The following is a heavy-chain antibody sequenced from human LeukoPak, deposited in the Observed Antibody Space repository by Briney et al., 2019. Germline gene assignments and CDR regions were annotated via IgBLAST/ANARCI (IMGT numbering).Heavy chain of an antibody. D-gene: IGHD2-21*02. V-gene: IGHV1-69*13. J-gene: IGHJ4*02. CDR1: GGTFSSYA. CDR3: ARGRRLLPPGLWLD. Sequence: SVKVSCKASGGTFSSYAISWVRQAPGQGLEWMGVIIPIFGTANYAQKFQGRVTITADESTSTAYMELSSLRSEDTAVYYCARGRRLLPPGLWLDWGQGTLVTVSS. CDR2: IIPIFGTA.